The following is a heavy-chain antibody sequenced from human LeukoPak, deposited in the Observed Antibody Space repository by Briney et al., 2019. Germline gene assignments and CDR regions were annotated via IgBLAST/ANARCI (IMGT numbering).Heavy chain of an antibody. CDR2: IYYSGST. V-gene: IGHV4-61*05. J-gene: IGHJ5*01. D-gene: IGHD5-18*01. CDR1: GGSISSSSYY. Sequence: SETLSLTCTVSGGSISSSSYYWGWIRQPPGKGLEWIGFIYYSGSTNYNPSLKSRVTISVDTSKNQFSLKLTSVTAADTAVYYCARHTGVQLWNPNWFDSWGQGTLVTVSS. CDR3: ARHTGVQLWNPNWFDS.